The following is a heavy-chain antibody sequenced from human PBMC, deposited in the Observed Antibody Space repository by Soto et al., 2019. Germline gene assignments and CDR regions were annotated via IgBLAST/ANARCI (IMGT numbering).Heavy chain of an antibody. J-gene: IGHJ6*03. V-gene: IGHV3-21*01. D-gene: IGHD7-27*01. Sequence: EVQLVESGGGLVKPGGSLRLSGAASGFTFSSYSMNWVRQAPGKGLGWVSSISSSSSYIYYADSVKGRFTISRDNAKNSLYLQMNSLRAEDTAVYYCARPWGHYYYYYYMDVWGKGTTVTVSS. CDR2: ISSSSSYI. CDR1: GFTFSSYS. CDR3: ARPWGHYYYYYYMDV.